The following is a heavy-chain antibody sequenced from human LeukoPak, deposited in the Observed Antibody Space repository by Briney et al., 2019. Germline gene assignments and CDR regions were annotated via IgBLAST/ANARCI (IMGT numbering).Heavy chain of an antibody. CDR2: INHSGST. D-gene: IGHD6-13*01. V-gene: IGHV4-34*01. CDR3: ARGDRIAAAGGYFDY. Sequence: SETLSLTCAVYGGSFSGYYWSWIRQPPGKGLEWIGEINHSGSTNYNPSLKSRVTISVDTSKIQFSLKLSSVTAADTAVYYCARGDRIAAAGGYFDYWGQGTLVTVSS. CDR1: GGSFSGYY. J-gene: IGHJ4*02.